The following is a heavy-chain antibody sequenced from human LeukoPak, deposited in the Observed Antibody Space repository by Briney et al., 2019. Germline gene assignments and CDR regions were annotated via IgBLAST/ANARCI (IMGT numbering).Heavy chain of an antibody. CDR2: INHSGST. V-gene: IGHV4-34*01. J-gene: IGHJ3*01. CDR1: GGSFSGYY. Sequence: PSETLSLACAVYGGSFSGYYWSWIRQPPGKGLEWIGEINHSGSTNYNPSLKSRVTISVDTSKNQFSLKLTSVTAADTAVYYCARIRIIPGARDAFDVWGPGTMVTVSS. CDR3: ARIRIIPGARDAFDV. D-gene: IGHD2-2*02.